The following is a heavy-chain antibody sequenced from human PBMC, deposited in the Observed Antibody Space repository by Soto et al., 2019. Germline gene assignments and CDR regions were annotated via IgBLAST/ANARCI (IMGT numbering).Heavy chain of an antibody. D-gene: IGHD3-10*01. CDR1: GGSFTSYY. Sequence: QVQLQESGPGLVKPSETLSLSCTVSGGSFTSYYWGWIRQPPGKEMEWIGYVHHSWGSAYNPSLQIRAAISLNPSRSQFSLKLTSVTATDTALYYCARQGFGPLHGLVDVWGQGTTVIVSS. J-gene: IGHJ6*02. V-gene: IGHV4-59*08. CDR3: ARQGFGPLHGLVDV. CDR2: VHHSWGS.